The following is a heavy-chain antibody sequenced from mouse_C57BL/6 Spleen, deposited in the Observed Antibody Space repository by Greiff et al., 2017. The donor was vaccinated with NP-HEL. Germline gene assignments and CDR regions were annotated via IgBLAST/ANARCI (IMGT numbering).Heavy chain of an antibody. J-gene: IGHJ3*01. D-gene: IGHD2-4*01. CDR1: GFTFSDYY. V-gene: IGHV5-16*01. CDR2: INYDGSST. Sequence: EVQLVESEGGLVQPGSSMKLSCTASGFTFSDYYMAWVRQVPEKGLEWVANINYDGSSTYYLDSLKGRFIISRDNAKNILYLQMSSLKSEDTATYYCARDRGIYYDYDVPFAYWGQGTLVTVSA. CDR3: ARDRGIYYDYDVPFAY.